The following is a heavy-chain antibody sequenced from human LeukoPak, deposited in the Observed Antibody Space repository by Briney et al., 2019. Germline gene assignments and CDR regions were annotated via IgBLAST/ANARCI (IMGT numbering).Heavy chain of an antibody. D-gene: IGHD5-24*01. CDR1: GGSFSSYY. J-gene: IGHJ6*02. Sequence: SETLSLTCAVYGGSFSSYYWSWIRQPPGKGLEWIGYIYYSGSTNYNPSLKSRVTISVDTSKNQFSLKLSSVTAADTAVYYCARLGVRRDGYNSVYYGMDVWGQGTTVTVSS. CDR2: IYYSGST. CDR3: ARLGVRRDGYNSVYYGMDV. V-gene: IGHV4-59*08.